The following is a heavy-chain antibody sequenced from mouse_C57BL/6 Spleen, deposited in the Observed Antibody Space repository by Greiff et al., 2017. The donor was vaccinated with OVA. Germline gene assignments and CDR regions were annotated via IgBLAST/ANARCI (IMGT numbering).Heavy chain of an antibody. V-gene: IGHV14-3*01. CDR1: GFNIKNTY. Sequence: VQLKESVAELVRPGASVKLSCTASGFNIKNTYMHWVKQRPEQGLEWIGRIDPANGNTKYAPKFQGKATITADTSSNTAYLQLSSLTSEDTAIYYCARDTTVVAGAMDYWGQGTSVTVSS. D-gene: IGHD1-1*01. CDR2: IDPANGNT. CDR3: ARDTTVVAGAMDY. J-gene: IGHJ4*01.